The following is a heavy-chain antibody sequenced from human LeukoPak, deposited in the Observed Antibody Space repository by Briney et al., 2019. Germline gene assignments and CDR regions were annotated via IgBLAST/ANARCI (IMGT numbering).Heavy chain of an antibody. CDR2: IIPMFGTI. CDR1: GGTLSSYT. D-gene: IGHD1-1*01. CDR3: ARMEGD. J-gene: IGHJ4*02. V-gene: IGHV1-69*05. Sequence: ASVKVSCKAAGGTLSSYTISWVRQAPGQGLEWMGGIIPMFGTINFAQKFQDRVMLTTDESTTTAYMELSSLRSEDTAVYYCARMEGDWGQGTLVTVSS.